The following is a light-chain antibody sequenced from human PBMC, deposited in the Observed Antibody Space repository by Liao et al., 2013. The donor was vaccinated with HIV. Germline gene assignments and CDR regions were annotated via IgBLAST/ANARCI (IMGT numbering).Light chain of an antibody. CDR3: QAWDSSADVV. J-gene: IGLJ2*01. CDR2: DHS. V-gene: IGLV3-1*01. Sequence: SYELTQPPSVSVSPGQTANITCSGGDWVDKRASWYQQRPGQSPVLIIYDHSKRPSGIPERFSGSNSGNTATLTISATQPMDEADYFCQAWDSSADVVFGGGTRLTVL. CDR1: DWVDKR.